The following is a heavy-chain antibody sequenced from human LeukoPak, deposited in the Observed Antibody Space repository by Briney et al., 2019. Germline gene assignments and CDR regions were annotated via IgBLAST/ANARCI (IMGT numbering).Heavy chain of an antibody. CDR1: GYTFTSYY. J-gene: IGHJ4*02. CDR3: ARDSFGSGRPLDY. Sequence: GASVKVSCKASGYTFTSYYMHWVRQAPGQGLEWMGWINAGNGNTKYSQKFQGRVTITRDTSASTAYMELSSLRSEDTAVYYCARDSFGSGRPLDYWGQGTLVTVSS. CDR2: INAGNGNT. D-gene: IGHD3-10*01. V-gene: IGHV1-3*01.